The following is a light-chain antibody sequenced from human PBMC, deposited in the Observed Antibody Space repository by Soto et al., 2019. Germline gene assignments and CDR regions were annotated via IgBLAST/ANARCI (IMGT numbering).Light chain of an antibody. Sequence: EIVMTQSPATLSVSPGERATLSCRASQSVSSNLAWYQQKPGQAPRLLIYGASTRATGIPARFSGSGSGTEFTLTIRRLQSEDFAVYYCQQSNNWPPLTLGGGTKVEIK. CDR3: QQSNNWPPLT. V-gene: IGKV3-15*01. J-gene: IGKJ4*01. CDR1: QSVSSN. CDR2: GAS.